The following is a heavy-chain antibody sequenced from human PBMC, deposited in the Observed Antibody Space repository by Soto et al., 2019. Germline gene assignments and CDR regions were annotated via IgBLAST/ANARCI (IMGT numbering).Heavy chain of an antibody. CDR3: ARQGLDGRYFDS. Sequence: QVQLQESGPGLVKPSETLSLTCTVSAGSVSSYYWSWIRQPAGKGLEWIGRVYTSGSTNYNPSLKSRFTMSVDTSNNHFSLKLSSVTAADASVYYCARQGLDGRYFDSWGQGTLVTVPS. CDR1: AGSVSSYY. V-gene: IGHV4-4*07. J-gene: IGHJ4*02. CDR2: VYTSGST. D-gene: IGHD2-15*01.